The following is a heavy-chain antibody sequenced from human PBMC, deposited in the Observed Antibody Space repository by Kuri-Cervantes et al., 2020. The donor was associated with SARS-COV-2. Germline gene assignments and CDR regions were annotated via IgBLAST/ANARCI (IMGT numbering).Heavy chain of an antibody. Sequence: SETLSLTCAVSGGSISSSNWWSWVRQPPGEGLEWIGEIYHSGSTNYNPSLKSRVTISVDTSKNQFSLKLSSVTAADTAVYYCARVIWNYSYNKYYFDYWGQGTLVTVSS. CDR3: ARVIWNYSYNKYYFDY. J-gene: IGHJ4*02. D-gene: IGHD1-7*01. V-gene: IGHV4-4*02. CDR2: IYHSGST. CDR1: GGSISSSNW.